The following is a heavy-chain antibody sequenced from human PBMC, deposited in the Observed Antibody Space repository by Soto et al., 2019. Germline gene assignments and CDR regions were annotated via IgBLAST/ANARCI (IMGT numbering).Heavy chain of an antibody. CDR2: INADYGNT. CDR3: ARGFNYYDSSGYPPPYCYYGMDV. Sequence: ASVKVSCKASGYTFYSHSISWVRQAPGQGLEWMGRINADYGNTQYAQKFQGRVTITADESTSTAYVELSSLRSEDTAVYYCARGFNYYDSSGYPPPYCYYGMDVWGQGTTVTVS. V-gene: IGHV1-18*01. J-gene: IGHJ6*02. CDR1: GYTFYSHS. D-gene: IGHD3-22*01.